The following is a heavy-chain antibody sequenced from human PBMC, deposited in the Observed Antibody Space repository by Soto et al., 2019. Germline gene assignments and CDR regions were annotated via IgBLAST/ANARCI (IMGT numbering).Heavy chain of an antibody. CDR1: GFTFSSYA. CDR3: ASFYDFWSGYLPPDV. Sequence: PGGSLRLSCAASGFTFSSYAMSWVRQAPGKGLEWVSAISGSGGSTYYADSVKGRFTISRDNSKNTLYLQMNSLRAEDTAVYYCASFYDFWSGYLPPDVWGQGTTVTVSS. V-gene: IGHV3-23*01. CDR2: ISGSGGST. J-gene: IGHJ6*02. D-gene: IGHD3-3*01.